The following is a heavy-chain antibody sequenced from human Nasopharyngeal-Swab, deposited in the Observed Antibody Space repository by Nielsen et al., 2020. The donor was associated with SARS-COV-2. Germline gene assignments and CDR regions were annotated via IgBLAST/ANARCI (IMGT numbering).Heavy chain of an antibody. J-gene: IGHJ4*02. CDR1: GRSISGTDW. D-gene: IGHD6-6*01. Sequence: SETLSLTCAVSGRSISGTDWWSWVRQPPGKGLEWIGETSPYGGTNYNPSLKSRVIVSVDRSKNQFSLSLTSVTAADTAVYYCASSSSEKRGHDSWGQGTLVTVSS. CDR3: ASSSSEKRGHDS. CDR2: TSPYGGT. V-gene: IGHV4-4*02.